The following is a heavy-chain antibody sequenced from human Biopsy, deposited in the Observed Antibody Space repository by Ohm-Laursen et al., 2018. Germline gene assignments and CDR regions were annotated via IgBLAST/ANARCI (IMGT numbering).Heavy chain of an antibody. D-gene: IGHD6-13*01. J-gene: IGHJ5*02. CDR2: IYSGGNT. CDR3: AREPRIAAVAYFDP. Sequence: SETLSLTCTVSGDSLTSGPENWSWIRQSPGQGLEYIGFIYSGGNTNYNPSLKNRVTMSVDTSKNQFYLKLYSVTAADTAVYYCAREPRIAAVAYFDPWGQGTLVTVSS. V-gene: IGHV4-61*01. CDR1: GDSLTSGPEN.